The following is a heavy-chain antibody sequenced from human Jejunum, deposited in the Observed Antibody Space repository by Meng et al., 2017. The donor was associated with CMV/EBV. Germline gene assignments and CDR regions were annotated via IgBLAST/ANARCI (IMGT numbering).Heavy chain of an antibody. CDR2: INPDRGGT. Sequence: GYTFTGNHIHWVRQAPGQGPEWMGWINPDRGGTNYAQKFQGRVTMTRDTSIRTVYMEVTTLRSDDTALYYCARDGGGFNSSPFDRWGQGTLVTVSS. CDR1: GYTFTGNH. D-gene: IGHD3-16*01. J-gene: IGHJ4*02. V-gene: IGHV1-2*02. CDR3: ARDGGGFNSSPFDR.